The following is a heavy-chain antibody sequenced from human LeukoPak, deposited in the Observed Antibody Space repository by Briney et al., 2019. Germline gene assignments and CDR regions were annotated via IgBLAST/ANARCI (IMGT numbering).Heavy chain of an antibody. CDR2: IVVGSGNT. Sequence: ASVKVSCKASGFTFTSSAVQWVRQARGQRLEWIGWIVVGSGNTNYAQKFQERVTITRDMSTSTAYMELSSLRSEDTAVYYCAADARSNYDFWSGYDQYYYYMDVWGKGTTVTVSS. D-gene: IGHD3-3*01. V-gene: IGHV1-58*01. J-gene: IGHJ6*03. CDR1: GFTFTSSA. CDR3: AADARSNYDFWSGYDQYYYYMDV.